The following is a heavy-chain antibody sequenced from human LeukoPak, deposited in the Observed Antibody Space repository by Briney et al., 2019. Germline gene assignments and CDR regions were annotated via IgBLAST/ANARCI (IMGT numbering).Heavy chain of an antibody. D-gene: IGHD5-12*01. CDR1: GGSFSGYY. J-gene: IGHJ4*02. CDR3: ARGKGGWLRFYFDY. Sequence: SETLSLTCAVYGGSFSGYYWSWIRQPPGKGLEWMGEINHSGSTNYNPSLKSRVTISVDTSKNQFSLKLSSVAAADTAVYYCARGKGGWLRFYFDYWGQGTLVTVSP. CDR2: INHSGST. V-gene: IGHV4-34*01.